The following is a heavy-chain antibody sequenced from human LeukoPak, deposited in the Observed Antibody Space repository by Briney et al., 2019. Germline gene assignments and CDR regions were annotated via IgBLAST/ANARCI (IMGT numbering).Heavy chain of an antibody. D-gene: IGHD3-22*01. Sequence: HGESLKISCKGSGYSFTSYWIGWVRQMPGKGLEWMGIIYPGDSDTRYSPSFQGQVTISADKSISTAYLQWSSLKASDTAMYYCAAFHYYDSSGYYYERWFDPWGQGTLVTVSS. CDR3: AAFHYYDSSGYYYERWFDP. CDR1: GYSFTSYW. CDR2: IYPGDSDT. V-gene: IGHV5-51*01. J-gene: IGHJ5*02.